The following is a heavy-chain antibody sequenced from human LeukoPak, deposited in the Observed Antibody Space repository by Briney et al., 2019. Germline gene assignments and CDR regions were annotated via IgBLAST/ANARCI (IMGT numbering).Heavy chain of an antibody. D-gene: IGHD1-1*01. CDR3: ARERRSLSKGPFDY. CDR1: GGSISSYY. CDR2: IYYSGST. V-gene: IGHV4-59*01. J-gene: IGHJ4*02. Sequence: SQTLSLTCTVSGGSISSYYWSWIRQPPGKGLEWNGYIYYSGSTSYNPSLKSRVTISVDTSKNQFSLKLSSVTAADTAVYYCARERRSLSKGPFDYWGQGTLVTVSS.